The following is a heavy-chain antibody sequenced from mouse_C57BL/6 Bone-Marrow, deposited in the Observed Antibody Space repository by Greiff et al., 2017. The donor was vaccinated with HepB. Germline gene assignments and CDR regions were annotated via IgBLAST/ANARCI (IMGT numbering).Heavy chain of an antibody. Sequence: EVKLVESGGGLVKPGGSLKLSCAASGFTFSSYAMSWVRQTPEKRLEWVATISDGGSYTYYPDNVKGRFTISRDNAKNNLYLQMSHLKSEDTAMYYCASLYYDYERSYYYFDYWGHGTTLTVSS. V-gene: IGHV5-4*03. D-gene: IGHD2-4*01. J-gene: IGHJ2*01. CDR3: ASLYYDYERSYYYFDY. CDR1: GFTFSSYA. CDR2: ISDGGSYT.